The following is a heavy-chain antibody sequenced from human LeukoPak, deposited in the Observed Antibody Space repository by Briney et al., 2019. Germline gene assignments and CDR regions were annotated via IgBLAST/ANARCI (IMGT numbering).Heavy chain of an antibody. D-gene: IGHD4-17*01. V-gene: IGHV3-30-3*01. CDR2: ISYDGSNK. CDR1: GFTFSSYA. J-gene: IGHJ4*02. Sequence: GGSLRLSCAASGFTFSSYAMHWVRQAPGKGLEWVAVISYDGSNKYYADSVKGRFTISRDNSKNTLYLQMNSLRAEDTAMYYCARGADYGDFLDYWGQGTLVTVSS. CDR3: ARGADYGDFLDY.